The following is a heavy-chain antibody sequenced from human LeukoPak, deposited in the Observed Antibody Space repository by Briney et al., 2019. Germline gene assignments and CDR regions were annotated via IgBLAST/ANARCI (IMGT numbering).Heavy chain of an antibody. Sequence: GGSLRLSCAASGFTFNSYGIHWVRQAPGKGLEWVAFIRYDGSSKYYVDSVKGRFTISRDNSKNTLYLQMNSLRAEDTAVYYGGRGGVVTAGGGLDYWGQGTLVTVSS. J-gene: IGHJ4*02. D-gene: IGHD2-21*02. CDR3: GRGGVVTAGGGLDY. CDR2: IRYDGSSK. CDR1: GFTFNSYG. V-gene: IGHV3-30*02.